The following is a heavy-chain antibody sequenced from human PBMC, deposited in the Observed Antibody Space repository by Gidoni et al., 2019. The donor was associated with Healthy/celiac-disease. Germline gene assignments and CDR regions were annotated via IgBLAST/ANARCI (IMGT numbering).Heavy chain of an antibody. Sequence: EVQLVESGGGLVKPGGSLRLSCAASGFTFSSYSMNWVRQAPGKGLEWVSSISSSSSYMYYADSVKGRFTISRDNAKNSLYLQMNSLRAEDTAVYYCASKGGGKQQLVQGFDPWGQGTLVTVSS. V-gene: IGHV3-21*01. CDR1: GFTFSSYS. CDR3: ASKGGGKQQLVQGFDP. CDR2: ISSSSSYM. D-gene: IGHD6-13*01. J-gene: IGHJ5*02.